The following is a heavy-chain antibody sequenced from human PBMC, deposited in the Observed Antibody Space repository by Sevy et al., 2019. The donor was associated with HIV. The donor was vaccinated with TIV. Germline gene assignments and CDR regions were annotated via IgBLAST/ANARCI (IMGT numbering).Heavy chain of an antibody. D-gene: IGHD3-22*01. CDR3: AGARYDSSGSFDALDI. V-gene: IGHV3-23*01. Sequence: GALRLSLTTSGFTFTSYAMDWGRQAPGEGLGGVSTFFRNFRGVDCTYYADSVKGRFTISRDSSRNTRYLQMNSLRAEDTAVYYCAGARYDSSGSFDALDIWGQGTMVTVSS. CDR2: FFRNFRGVDCT. CDR1: GFTFTSYA. J-gene: IGHJ3*02.